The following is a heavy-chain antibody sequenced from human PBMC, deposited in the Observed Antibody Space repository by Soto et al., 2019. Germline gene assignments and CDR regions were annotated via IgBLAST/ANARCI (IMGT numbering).Heavy chain of an antibody. J-gene: IGHJ6*02. CDR2: IKKKRDGGTT. V-gene: IGHV3-15*07. Sequence: PGGSLRLSCAASGFSLTNAWMHWVRQAPGKGLEWVGRIKKKRDGGTTDYAAPVKGRFSISRDESKDTLYLQMNGLRTEDTAVYYCTSGSHYYVLDVWGQGTTVTISS. D-gene: IGHD3-10*02. CDR1: GFSLTNAW. CDR3: TSGSHYYVLDV.